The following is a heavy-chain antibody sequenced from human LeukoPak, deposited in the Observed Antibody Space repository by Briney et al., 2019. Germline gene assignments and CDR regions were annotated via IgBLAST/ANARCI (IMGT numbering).Heavy chain of an antibody. CDR3: ARRVSSGYCSSTSCYAWDYYFDY. Sequence: SETLSLTCTVSGGSISSSSYYWGWIRQPPGKGLEWIGSIYYSGSTYYNPSLKSRVTISVDTSKNQFSLKLSSVTAADTAVYYCARRVSSGYCSSTSCYAWDYYFDYWGQGTLVTVSS. D-gene: IGHD2-2*01. CDR2: IYYSGST. V-gene: IGHV4-39*01. CDR1: GGSISSSSYY. J-gene: IGHJ4*02.